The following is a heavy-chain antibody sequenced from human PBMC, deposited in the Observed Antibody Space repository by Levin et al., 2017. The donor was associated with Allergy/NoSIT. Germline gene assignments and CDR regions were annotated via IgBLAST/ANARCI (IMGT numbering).Heavy chain of an antibody. Sequence: GESLKISCKASGYTFTGYYMHWVRQAPGQGLEWMGWINPNSGGTNYAQKFQGWVTMTRDTSISTAYMELSRLRSDDTAVYYCARDGVAAQFGFDPWGQGTLVTVSS. CDR3: ARDGVAAQFGFDP. CDR1: GYTFTGYY. CDR2: INPNSGGT. J-gene: IGHJ5*02. V-gene: IGHV1-2*04. D-gene: IGHD6-13*01.